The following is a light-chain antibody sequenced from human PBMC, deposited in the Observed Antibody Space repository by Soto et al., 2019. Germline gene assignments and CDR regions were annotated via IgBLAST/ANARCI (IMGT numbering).Light chain of an antibody. CDR1: QSVKSN. V-gene: IGKV3-15*01. CDR3: RQYHNWPGT. Sequence: EIVMTQSPATLSVSPGERATLSCRASQSVKSNSAWYQQRPGQAPRLLIYGASTRATGIPVRFSGSGSGTEFTLTISSLQSEDFAVYFCRQYHNWPGTFGQGTKVDNK. J-gene: IGKJ1*01. CDR2: GAS.